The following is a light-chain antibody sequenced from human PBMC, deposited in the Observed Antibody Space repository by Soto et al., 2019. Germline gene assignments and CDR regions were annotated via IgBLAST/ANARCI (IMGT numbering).Light chain of an antibody. CDR3: QQYNSYWT. CDR1: QSISSW. V-gene: IGKV1-5*01. J-gene: IGKJ1*01. CDR2: DAS. Sequence: DIQMTQSPSTLSASVGDRVTITCRDSQSISSWLAWYQQTPGKAPKLLIYDASSLESGVPSRFSGRGAGTEFTLTISSLQPDDFATDYCQQYNSYWTFGQGTKVDIK.